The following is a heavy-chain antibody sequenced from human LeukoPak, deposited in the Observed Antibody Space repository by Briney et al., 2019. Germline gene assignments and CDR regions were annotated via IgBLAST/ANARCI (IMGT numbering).Heavy chain of an antibody. D-gene: IGHD2-15*01. CDR3: ARGSNIVVVVAANNWFDP. Sequence: SETLSLTCAVYGGCFSGYYWSWIRQPPGKGLEWIGEINHSGSTNYNPSLKSRVTISVDTSTTQSSLKLSSVTAADTAVYYCARGSNIVVVVAANNWFDPWGQGTLVTVSS. V-gene: IGHV4-34*01. CDR2: INHSGST. CDR1: GGCFSGYY. J-gene: IGHJ5*02.